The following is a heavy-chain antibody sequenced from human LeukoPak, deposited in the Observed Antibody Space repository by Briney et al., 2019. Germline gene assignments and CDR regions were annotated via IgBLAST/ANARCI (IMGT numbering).Heavy chain of an antibody. CDR3: AGDQSNVAWSYW. CDR2: TSYTRST. Sequence: SETLSLTCTVSGASISSHYWSWIRQPPGRGLEWIGYTSYTRSTDYNPSLKGRVTISIDTCKNQFSLSLNSVTATDAAVYFCAGDQSNVAWSYWWGQGTLVTVSS. J-gene: IGHJ4*02. D-gene: IGHD3-9*01. V-gene: IGHV4-59*08. CDR1: GASISSHY.